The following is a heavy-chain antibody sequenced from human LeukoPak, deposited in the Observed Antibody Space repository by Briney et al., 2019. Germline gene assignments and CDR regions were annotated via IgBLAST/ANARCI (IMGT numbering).Heavy chain of an antibody. V-gene: IGHV4-61*08. CDR3: ARDSGYYDLDY. J-gene: IGHJ4*02. Sequence: SETLSLTCTVSGGSISSGGYYWSWIRQPPGKGLEWIGYIYYSGSTNYNPSLKSRVTISVDTSKNQFSLKLSSVTAADTAVYYCARDSGYYDLDYWGQGTLVTVSS. D-gene: IGHD3-22*01. CDR2: IYYSGST. CDR1: GGSISSGGYY.